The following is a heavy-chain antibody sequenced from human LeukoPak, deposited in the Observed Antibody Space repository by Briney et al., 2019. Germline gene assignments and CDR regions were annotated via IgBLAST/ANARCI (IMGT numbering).Heavy chain of an antibody. V-gene: IGHV1-69*04. J-gene: IGHJ4*02. Sequence: ASVKVSCKASGGTFSSYAISWVRQAPGQGLEWMGRIIPILGIANYAQKFQGRVTITADKSTSTAYMELCSLRSEDTAVYYCARERNSGSYFMFDYWGQGTLVTVSS. D-gene: IGHD1-26*01. CDR1: GGTFSSYA. CDR2: IIPILGIA. CDR3: ARERNSGSYFMFDY.